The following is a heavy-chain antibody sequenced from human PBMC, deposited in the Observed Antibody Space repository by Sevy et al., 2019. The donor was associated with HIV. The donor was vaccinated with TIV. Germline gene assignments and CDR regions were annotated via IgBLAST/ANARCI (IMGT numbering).Heavy chain of an antibody. CDR2: IYYSGST. V-gene: IGHV4-30-4*01. CDR3: AREGVDCTNGVCFPYYYYGMDV. D-gene: IGHD2-8*01. J-gene: IGHJ6*02. Sequence: SETLSLTCTVSGGSISSGDYYWSWIRQPPGKGLEWIGYIYYSGSTYYNPSLKSRVTISVDTSKNQFSLKLDSVTAADTAVYYCAREGVDCTNGVCFPYYYYGMDVWGQGTTVTVSS. CDR1: GGSISSGDYY.